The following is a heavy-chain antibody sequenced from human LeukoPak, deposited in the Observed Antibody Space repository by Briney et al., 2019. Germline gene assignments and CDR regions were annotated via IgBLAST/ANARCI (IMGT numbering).Heavy chain of an antibody. V-gene: IGHV3-53*01. J-gene: IGHJ4*02. CDR1: GFTVSSNY. Sequence: GGSLRLSCAASGFTVSSNYMSWVRQAPGKGLEWVSIIYNIGTTYYTDSAKGRFTISRGNSKNTLYLQMNSLRAEDTAVYYCARWYCSSTSCYYDYWGQGTLVTVSS. D-gene: IGHD2-2*01. CDR3: ARWYCSSTSCYYDY. CDR2: IYNIGTT.